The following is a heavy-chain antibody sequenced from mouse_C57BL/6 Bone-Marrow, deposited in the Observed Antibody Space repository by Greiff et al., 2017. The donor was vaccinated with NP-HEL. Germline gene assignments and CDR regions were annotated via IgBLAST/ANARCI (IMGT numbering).Heavy chain of an antibody. CDR3: ARTTVVAHGWYFDV. V-gene: IGHV1-64*01. J-gene: IGHJ1*03. CDR1: GYTFTSYW. CDR2: IHPNSGST. Sequence: QVHVKQPGAELVKPGASVKLSCKASGYTFTSYWMHWVKQRPGQGLEWIGMIHPNSGSTNYNEKFKSKATLTVDKSSSTAYMQLSSLTSEDSAVYYCARTTVVAHGWYFDVWGTGTTVTVSS. D-gene: IGHD1-1*01.